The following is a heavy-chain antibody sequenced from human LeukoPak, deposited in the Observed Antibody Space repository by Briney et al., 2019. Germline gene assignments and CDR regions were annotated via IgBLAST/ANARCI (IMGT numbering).Heavy chain of an antibody. CDR2: IKTKANSYAT. D-gene: IGHD2-15*01. V-gene: IGHV3-73*01. CDR1: GFTFSGSP. CDR3: TRLSNTHCSGGSCYFDY. J-gene: IGHJ4*02. Sequence: GGSLKLSXAASGFTFSGSPMHWVRQASGKGLEWVGRIKTKANSYATAYAASVKGRFTISRDDSKNTAYLQMNSLKTEDTAVYYCTRLSNTHCSGGSCYFDYWGQGTLVTVSS.